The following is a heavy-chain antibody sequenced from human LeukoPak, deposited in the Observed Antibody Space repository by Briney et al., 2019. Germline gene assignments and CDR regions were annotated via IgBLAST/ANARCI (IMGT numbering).Heavy chain of an antibody. CDR2: IKPDGSEK. D-gene: IGHD1-26*01. CDR1: GFTFGDYW. CDR3: ARDSGSH. Sequence: GGSLRLSCAASGFTFGDYWMTWVRQAPGEGLEWVGNIKPDGSEKYYVDSVKGRFTISRDNAKNSLFLQMNSLRGEDTALYYCARDSGSHWGQGTLVTVSS. J-gene: IGHJ4*02. V-gene: IGHV3-7*04.